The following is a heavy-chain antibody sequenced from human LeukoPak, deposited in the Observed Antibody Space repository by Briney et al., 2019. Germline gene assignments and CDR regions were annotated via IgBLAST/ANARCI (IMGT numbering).Heavy chain of an antibody. CDR2: INPNSGGT. D-gene: IGHD2-2*01. CDR1: GYTFTGYY. J-gene: IGHJ4*02. V-gene: IGHV1-2*02. CDR3: ARLSCSSTSCFGYFDY. Sequence: ASVKVSCKASGYTFTGYYMQSMRQAPGQGLEWMGWINPNSGGTNYAQKFQGRVTMTRDTSISTAYMELSRLRSDDTAVYYCARLSCSSTSCFGYFDYWGQGTLVTVSS.